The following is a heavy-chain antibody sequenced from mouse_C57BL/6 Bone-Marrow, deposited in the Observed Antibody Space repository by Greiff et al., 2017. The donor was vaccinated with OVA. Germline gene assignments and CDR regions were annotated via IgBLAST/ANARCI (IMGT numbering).Heavy chain of an antibody. D-gene: IGHD1-1*01. CDR3: ARPSTVRPHWYFDV. J-gene: IGHJ1*03. Sequence: QVQLQQSGAELARPGASVKLSCKASGYTFTSYGISWVKQRTGQGLEWIGEIYPRSGNTYYNEKFKGKATLTADKSSSTAYMELRSRTSEDSAVYVCARPSTVRPHWYFDVWGTGTTVTVSS. CDR1: GYTFTSYG. CDR2: IYPRSGNT. V-gene: IGHV1-81*01.